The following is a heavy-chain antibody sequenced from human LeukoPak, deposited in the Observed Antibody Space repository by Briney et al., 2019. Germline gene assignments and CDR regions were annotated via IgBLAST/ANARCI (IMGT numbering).Heavy chain of an antibody. V-gene: IGHV1-58*01. Sequence: GTSVKVSCKASGFTFTSSAVQWVRQARGQRLEWIGWIVVGSGNTNYAQKFQERVTITMDMSTSTAYMELSSLRSEDTAVYYCAADQQLEVYYGMDVWGKGTTVTGSS. CDR1: GFTFTSSA. CDR2: IVVGSGNT. CDR3: AADQQLEVYYGMDV. J-gene: IGHJ6*04. D-gene: IGHD6-13*01.